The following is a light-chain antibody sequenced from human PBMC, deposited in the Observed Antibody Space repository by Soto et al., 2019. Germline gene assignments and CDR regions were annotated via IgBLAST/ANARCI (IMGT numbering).Light chain of an antibody. Sequence: QSVLTQAASVSGSPGQSITISCTGTSSDVGAYDYVTWYQQHPGKAPKVMIYKVSNRPSGVSNRFSGSKSGNTASLTISGLQAEDEAVYYCSSYTTGSLVVFGGGTKLTVL. CDR3: SSYTTGSLVV. CDR2: KVS. J-gene: IGLJ2*01. CDR1: SSDVGAYDY. V-gene: IGLV2-14*01.